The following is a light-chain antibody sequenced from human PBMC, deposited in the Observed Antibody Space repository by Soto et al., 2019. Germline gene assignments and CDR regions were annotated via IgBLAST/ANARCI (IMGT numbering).Light chain of an antibody. CDR1: QSVLYSSNNKNY. V-gene: IGKV4-1*01. Sequence: DIVMTQSPDSLAVSLGERATINCKSSQSVLYSSNNKNYLAWYQQKPGQPPKLLIYWASTRESGVPDRFSGSGSGTDFTLTMSSRQAEDVAVYYCQQYYSPPLTFGGGTKVEIK. J-gene: IGKJ4*01. CDR2: WAS. CDR3: QQYYSPPLT.